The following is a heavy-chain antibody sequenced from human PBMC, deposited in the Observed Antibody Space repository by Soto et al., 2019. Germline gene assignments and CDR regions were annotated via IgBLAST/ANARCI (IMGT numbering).Heavy chain of an antibody. D-gene: IGHD3-22*01. CDR3: AGDRGRPDLRDTHYYDSSDLDYGMDV. CDR2: INQDGSEK. Sequence: EVRLVESGGGLVQPGGSLTLSCAASGFTFSSYWMTWVRQAPGKGLEWVANINQDGSEKYYMDSMKGRFTISRDNAKNSLLLQLNSLRAEDTAVYYCAGDRGRPDLRDTHYYDSSDLDYGMDVWGQGTTVTVSS. J-gene: IGHJ6*02. V-gene: IGHV3-7*01. CDR1: GFTFSSYW.